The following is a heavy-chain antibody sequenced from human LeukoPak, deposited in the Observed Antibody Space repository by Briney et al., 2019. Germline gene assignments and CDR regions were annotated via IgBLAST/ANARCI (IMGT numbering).Heavy chain of an antibody. J-gene: IGHJ4*02. CDR1: GFTFRSYS. CDR2: ISSSSSTI. V-gene: IGHV3-48*04. CDR3: ARDLRSGESY. Sequence: GGSLRLSCAVSGFTFRSYSMNWVRQAPGKGLEWVSYISSSSSTIYYADSVKGRFTISRDNAKNSLYLQMNSLRAEDTAVYYCARDLRSGESYWGQGTLVTVSS. D-gene: IGHD3-16*01.